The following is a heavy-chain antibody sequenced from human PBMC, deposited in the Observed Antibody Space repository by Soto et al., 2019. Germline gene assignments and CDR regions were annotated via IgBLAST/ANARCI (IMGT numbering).Heavy chain of an antibody. J-gene: IGHJ6*02. CDR3: ATQTISYTWGV. V-gene: IGHV4-4*02. CDR2: LHHDGTT. CDR1: GGPITTTTW. D-gene: IGHD3-16*01. Sequence: QVQLQESGPGLVKPSETLSLTCAVSGGPITTTTWWAWVRLPPGKGLEWIGELHHDGTTNYNPSLESRITMSLDKSNHPFSLKLTSVTAADTAIYSCATQTISYTWGVWGRGTTVTVSS.